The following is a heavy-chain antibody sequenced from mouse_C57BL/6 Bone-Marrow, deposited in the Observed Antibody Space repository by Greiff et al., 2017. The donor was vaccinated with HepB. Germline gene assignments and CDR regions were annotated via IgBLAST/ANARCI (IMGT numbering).Heavy chain of an antibody. CDR3: ARGKGLRGAWFAY. D-gene: IGHD1-1*01. CDR1: GFTFSDYY. Sequence: EVKVVESEGGLVQPGSSMKLSCTASGFTFSDYYMAWVRQVPEKGLEWVANINYDGSSTYYLDSLKSRFIISRDNAKNILYLQMSSLKSEDTATYYCARGKGLRGAWFAYWGQGTLVTVSA. J-gene: IGHJ3*01. V-gene: IGHV5-16*01. CDR2: INYDGSST.